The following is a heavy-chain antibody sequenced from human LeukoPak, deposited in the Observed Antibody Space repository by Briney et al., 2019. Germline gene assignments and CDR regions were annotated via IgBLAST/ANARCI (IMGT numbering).Heavy chain of an antibody. D-gene: IGHD6-19*01. J-gene: IGHJ4*02. CDR1: GFTFSSYS. V-gene: IGHV3-21*01. CDR2: ISSSSSYI. CDR3: ARDRSSGWYDY. Sequence: GGSLRLSCAASGFTFSSYSMNWVRQAPGKGLEWVSSISSSSSYICYADSVKGRFTISRDNAKNSLYLQMNSLRAEDTAVYYCARDRSSGWYDYWGQGTLVTVSS.